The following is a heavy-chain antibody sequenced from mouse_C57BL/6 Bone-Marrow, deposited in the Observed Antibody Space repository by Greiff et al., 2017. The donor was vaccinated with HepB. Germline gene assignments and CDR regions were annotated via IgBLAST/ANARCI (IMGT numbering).Heavy chain of an antibody. J-gene: IGHJ2*01. CDR2: IDPSDSYT. Sequence: QVQLQQPGAELVRPGTSVKLSCKASGYTFTSYWMHWVKQRPGQGLEWIGVIDPSDSYTNYNQKFKGKATLNVDTSSSTAYRQLSSLTSEDSAFFYCARLPCGISYFPYWAQGTPLPSSS. CDR3: ARLPCGISYFPY. D-gene: IGHD1-1*01. CDR1: GYTFTSYW. V-gene: IGHV1-59*01.